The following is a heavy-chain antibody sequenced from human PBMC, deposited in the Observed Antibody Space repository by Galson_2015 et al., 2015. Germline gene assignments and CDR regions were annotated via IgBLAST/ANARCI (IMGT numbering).Heavy chain of an antibody. Sequence: SLRLSCAASGFTVSSNYMSWVRQAPGKGLEWVSVIYSGGNTYYADSVKGRFTISRDNSKNTLYLQMNSLRAADTAVYYCARGGYSSSWYSSDYWGQGTLVTVSS. CDR3: ARGGYSSSWYSSDY. J-gene: IGHJ4*02. V-gene: IGHV3-66*02. CDR1: GFTVSSNY. D-gene: IGHD6-13*01. CDR2: IYSGGNT.